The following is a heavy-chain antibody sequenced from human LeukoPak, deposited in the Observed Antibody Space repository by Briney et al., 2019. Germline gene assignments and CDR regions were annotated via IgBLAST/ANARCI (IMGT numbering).Heavy chain of an antibody. CDR3: SPPRGDSSGYYYVY. V-gene: IGHV3-23*01. Sequence: GGPLRLSCTASGLTFSSYVMSWVRQAPGKGLEWVSTISATGGSTFYADSVRGRFTISRDNSRSTLYLQMNSLRAEDTATYYCSPPRGDSSGYYYVYWGQGTLVTVSS. J-gene: IGHJ4*02. CDR2: ISATGGST. CDR1: GLTFSSYV. D-gene: IGHD3-22*01.